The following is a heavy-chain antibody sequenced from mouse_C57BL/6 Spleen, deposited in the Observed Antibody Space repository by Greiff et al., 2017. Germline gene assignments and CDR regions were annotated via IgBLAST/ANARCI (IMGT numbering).Heavy chain of an antibody. CDR1: GYAFSSSW. Sequence: LQESGPELVKPGASVKISCKASGYAFSSSWMNWVKQRPGKGLEWIGRIYPGDGDTNYNGTFKGKATLTADKSSSTAYMQLSSLTSEDSAVYFCASDYWYFDVWGTGTTVTVSS. J-gene: IGHJ1*03. CDR3: ASDYWYFDV. CDR2: IYPGDGDT. V-gene: IGHV1-82*01.